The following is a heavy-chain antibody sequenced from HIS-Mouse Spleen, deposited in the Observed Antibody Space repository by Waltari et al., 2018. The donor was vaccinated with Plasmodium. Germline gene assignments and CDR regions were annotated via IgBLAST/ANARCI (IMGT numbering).Heavy chain of an antibody. Sequence: TFDDYAMHWVRQAPGKGLEWVSGISWNSGSIGYADSVKGRFTISRDNAKNSLYLQMNSLRAEDTALYYCAKDQTPYQLLHFDYWGQGTLVTVSS. CDR3: AKDQTPYQLLHFDY. CDR1: TFDDYA. CDR2: ISWNSGSI. V-gene: IGHV3-9*01. D-gene: IGHD2-2*01. J-gene: IGHJ4*02.